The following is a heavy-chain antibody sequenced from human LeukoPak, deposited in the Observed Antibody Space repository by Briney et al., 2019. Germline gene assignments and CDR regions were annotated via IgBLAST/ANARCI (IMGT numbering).Heavy chain of an antibody. J-gene: IGHJ4*02. CDR1: GFTVSSNY. V-gene: IGHV3-53*01. D-gene: IGHD5-12*01. Sequence: PGGSLRLSCAASGFTVSSNYMSWVRQAPGKGLEWVSVIYSGGRTYYADSVKGRFTISRDNSKNTLYLQMNSLRAEDTAVYYCARASDYDSFFWPYWGQGALVTVSS. CDR2: IYSGGRT. CDR3: ARASDYDSFFWPY.